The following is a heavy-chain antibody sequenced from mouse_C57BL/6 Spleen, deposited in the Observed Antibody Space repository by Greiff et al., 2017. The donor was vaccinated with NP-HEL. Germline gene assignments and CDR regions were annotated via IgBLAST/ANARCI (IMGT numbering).Heavy chain of an antibody. V-gene: IGHV1-64*01. CDR1: GYTFTSYW. Sequence: QVQLQQPGAELVKPGASVKLSCKASGYTFTSYWMHWVKQRPGQGLEWIGMIHPNSGSTNYNEKFKSKATLTVDKSSSTAYTLLSSLTSEDSAVYYCARKGPYYSNRWGQGTTLTVSS. CDR2: IHPNSGST. CDR3: ARKGPYYSNR. D-gene: IGHD2-5*01. J-gene: IGHJ2*01.